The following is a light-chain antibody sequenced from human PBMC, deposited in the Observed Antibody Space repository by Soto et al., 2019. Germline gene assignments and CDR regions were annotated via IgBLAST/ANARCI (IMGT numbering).Light chain of an antibody. V-gene: IGKV3-20*01. J-gene: IGKJ2*01. CDR3: QHYGTSHT. CDR2: GAF. Sequence: EIVLTQSPGTLSLSPGERATLSCRASQNVTSRYLAWYQQKPGQAPRLLIFGAFSRATGIPDRFSGSGSGTHLTLPISRLEPEDFAVYYCQHYGTSHTFGQGTKRE. CDR1: QNVTSRY.